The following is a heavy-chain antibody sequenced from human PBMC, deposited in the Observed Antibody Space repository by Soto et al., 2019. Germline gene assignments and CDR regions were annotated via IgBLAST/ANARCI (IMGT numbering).Heavy chain of an antibody. CDR3: ARDAGGSGVFDY. J-gene: IGHJ4*02. CDR2: INAGNGNT. D-gene: IGHD3-16*01. V-gene: IGHV1-3*01. Sequence: QVQLVQSGAEVKKPGASVKVSCKASGYTFTSYAMHWVRQAPGQRLEWMGWINAGNGNTKYSQKFQGRVTITRDTSASTAYMEPSSLRSEDTAVYFWARDAGGSGVFDYWGQGTLVTVSS. CDR1: GYTFTSYA.